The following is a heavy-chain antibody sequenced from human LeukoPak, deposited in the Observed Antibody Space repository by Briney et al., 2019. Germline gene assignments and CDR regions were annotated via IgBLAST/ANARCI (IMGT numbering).Heavy chain of an antibody. CDR3: TRAPLSPGFGGVIVKKFDY. CDR1: GFTFSSYW. Sequence: GGSLRFSCEASGFTFSSYWMSWVRQAPGKGLEWVANIKQDGSEKYYVDSVKGRFTISRDNAKNSLYLQMNSLRAEDTAVYYCTRAPLSPGFGGVIVKKFDYWGQGTLVTVSS. D-gene: IGHD3-16*02. V-gene: IGHV3-7*01. J-gene: IGHJ4*02. CDR2: IKQDGSEK.